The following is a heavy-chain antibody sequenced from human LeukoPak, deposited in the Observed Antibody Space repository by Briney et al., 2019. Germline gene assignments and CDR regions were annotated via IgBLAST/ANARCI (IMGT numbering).Heavy chain of an antibody. J-gene: IGHJ2*01. V-gene: IGHV3-33*01. Sequence: GGSLRLSCAASGFTSSSYGMHWVRQAPGKGLEWVAVIWYDGSNKYYADPVKGRFTISRDNSKNTLYLQMNSLRAEDTAVYYCARGAYSSGWERNWYFDLWGRGTLVTVSS. CDR1: GFTSSSYG. CDR2: IWYDGSNK. CDR3: ARGAYSSGWERNWYFDL. D-gene: IGHD6-19*01.